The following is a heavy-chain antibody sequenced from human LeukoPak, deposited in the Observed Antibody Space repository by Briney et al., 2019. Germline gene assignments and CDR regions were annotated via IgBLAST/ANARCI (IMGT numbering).Heavy chain of an antibody. D-gene: IGHD3-10*01. J-gene: IGHJ3*02. V-gene: IGHV4-31*03. CDR2: IYYSGST. CDR1: GGSISSGGYY. Sequence: SQTLSLTCTVSGGSISSGGYYWSWIRQHPGKGLEWIGYIYYSGSTYYNPSLKSRVTISVDTSKNQFSLKLSPVTAADTAVYYCAREWTYYYGSGSYDAFDIWGQGTMVTVSS. CDR3: AREWTYYYGSGSYDAFDI.